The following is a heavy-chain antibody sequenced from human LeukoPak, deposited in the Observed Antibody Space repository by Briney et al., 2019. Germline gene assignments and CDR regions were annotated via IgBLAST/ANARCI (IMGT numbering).Heavy chain of an antibody. CDR1: GFTFSSYW. D-gene: IGHD6-19*01. V-gene: IGHV3-7*01. CDR3: ATSQTTSGRYGNAFDI. J-gene: IGHJ3*02. Sequence: GESLKISCAASGFTFSSYWMSWVRQAPGKGLEWVANIKQDGSEKYYVDSVKGRFTISRDNAKNSLYLQMNSLRAEDTAVYYCATSQTTSGRYGNAFDIWGQGTVVTVST. CDR2: IKQDGSEK.